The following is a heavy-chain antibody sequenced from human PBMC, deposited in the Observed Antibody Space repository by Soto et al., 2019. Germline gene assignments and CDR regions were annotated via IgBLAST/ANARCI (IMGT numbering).Heavy chain of an antibody. J-gene: IGHJ6*02. D-gene: IGHD3-3*01. CDR3: ARASPRSYDFWSGYPYGMDV. CDR1: GGSFSGYY. V-gene: IGHV4-34*01. CDR2: INHSGST. Sequence: SETLSLTCAVYGGSFSGYYWILVRQPPFKWLEWIGEINHSGSTNYNPSLKSRVTISVDTSKNQFSLKLSSVTAADTAVYYCARASPRSYDFWSGYPYGMDVWGQGTTVTVSS.